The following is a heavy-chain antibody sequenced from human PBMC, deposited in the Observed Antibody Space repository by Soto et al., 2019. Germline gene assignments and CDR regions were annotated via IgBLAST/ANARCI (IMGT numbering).Heavy chain of an antibody. D-gene: IGHD5-18*01. CDR2: IYYSGST. CDR3: ARISGYSYGLPPYFDY. V-gene: IGHV4-61*08. J-gene: IGHJ4*02. Sequence: QVQLQESGPGLVKPSETLSLTCTVSGGSVSSGGYYWSWIRQPPGKGLEWIGYIYYSGSTNYNPSLKSRVTISVDTSKNQFSLKLSSVTAADTAVYYCARISGYSYGLPPYFDYWGQGTLVTVSS. CDR1: GGSVSSGGYY.